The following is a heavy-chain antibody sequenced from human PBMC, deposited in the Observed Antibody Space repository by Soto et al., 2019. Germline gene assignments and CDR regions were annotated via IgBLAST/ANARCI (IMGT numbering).Heavy chain of an antibody. Sequence: QVQLVESGGGVVQPGRSLRLSCAASGFTFSSYAMHWVRQAPGKGLEWVAVISYDGSNKYYADSVKGRFTISRDNSKNTLYLQMNSLRAEDTAVYYCARGAVGAVTLGYGGQGTLVTVSS. D-gene: IGHD1-26*01. CDR3: ARGAVGAVTLGY. CDR1: GFTFSSYA. J-gene: IGHJ4*02. CDR2: ISYDGSNK. V-gene: IGHV3-30-3*01.